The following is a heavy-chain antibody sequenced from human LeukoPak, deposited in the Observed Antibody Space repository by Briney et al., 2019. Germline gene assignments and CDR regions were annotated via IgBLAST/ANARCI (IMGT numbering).Heavy chain of an antibody. Sequence: SGTLSLTCTVSDGSISSFYWTWIRQSPGKGLEWIGYIFYGGNTNYNPSLKSRVTMSMDTSKSQFSLKLTSVTAADTAVYYCASGTIFGVIAPSSFHRWGRGALVTVSS. CDR3: ASGTIFGVIAPSSFHR. CDR1: DGSISSFY. V-gene: IGHV4-59*12. CDR2: IFYGGNT. J-gene: IGHJ5*02. D-gene: IGHD3-3*01.